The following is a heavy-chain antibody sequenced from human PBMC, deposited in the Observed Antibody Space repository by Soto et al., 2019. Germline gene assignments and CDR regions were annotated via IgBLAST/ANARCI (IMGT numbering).Heavy chain of an antibody. CDR2: IKSKTDGGTK. Sequence: GGSLRLSCAASGFTFSNAWMSWVRQAPGKGLEWVGRIKSKTDGGTKDYAAPVKGRFTISRDDSKNTLYLQMNSLKTEDTAVYYCTTEDLGYCSGGSCYIHYYYYYGMDVWGQGTTVTV. CDR1: GFTFSNAW. CDR3: TTEDLGYCSGGSCYIHYYYYYGMDV. J-gene: IGHJ6*02. V-gene: IGHV3-15*01. D-gene: IGHD2-15*01.